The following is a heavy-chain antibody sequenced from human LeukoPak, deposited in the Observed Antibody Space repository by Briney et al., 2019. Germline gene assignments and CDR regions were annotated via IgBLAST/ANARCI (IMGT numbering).Heavy chain of an antibody. J-gene: IGHJ6*03. CDR2: INHSGST. Sequence: SETLSLTCAVYGGSFSGYYWSWIRQPPGKGLEWIGEINHSGSTNYNPSLKSRVTISVDTSKNQFSLKLSSVTAADTAVYYCARRRANYYMDVWGKGTTVTVSS. CDR1: GGSFSGYY. V-gene: IGHV4-34*01. CDR3: ARRRANYYMDV.